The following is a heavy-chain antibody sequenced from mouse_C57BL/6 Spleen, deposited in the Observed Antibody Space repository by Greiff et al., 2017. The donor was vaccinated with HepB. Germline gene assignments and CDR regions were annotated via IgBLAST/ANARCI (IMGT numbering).Heavy chain of an antibody. Sequence: VQLQQPGAELVKPGASVKLSCKASGYTFTSYWMQWVKQRPGQGLEWIGEIDPSDSYTNYNQKFKGKATLTVDTSSSTAYMQLSSLTSEDSAVYYCAREKKPIPLDVWGTGTTVTVSS. D-gene: IGHD5-1*01. CDR1: GYTFTSYW. J-gene: IGHJ1*03. V-gene: IGHV1-50*01. CDR2: IDPSDSYT. CDR3: AREKKPIPLDV.